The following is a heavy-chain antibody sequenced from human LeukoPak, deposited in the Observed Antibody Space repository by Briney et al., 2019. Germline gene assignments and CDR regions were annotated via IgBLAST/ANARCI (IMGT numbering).Heavy chain of an antibody. CDR3: ARGRTRCSGGSCRETINLTRYYYHYMDV. J-gene: IGHJ6*03. CDR1: GGSISSYY. D-gene: IGHD2-15*01. V-gene: IGHV4-59*01. CDR2: IYYSGST. Sequence: PSETLSLTCTVSGGSISSYYWSWIRQPPGKGLEWIGYIYYSGSTNYNPSLKSRVTISVDTSKNQFSLKLSSVTAADTAVYYCARGRTRCSGGSCRETINLTRYYYHYMDVWGKGTTVTISS.